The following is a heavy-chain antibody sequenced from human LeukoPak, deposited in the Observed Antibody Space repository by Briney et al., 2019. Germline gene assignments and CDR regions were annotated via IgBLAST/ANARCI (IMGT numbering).Heavy chain of an antibody. CDR3: AKDSGLWFGEILGYFDY. CDR2: ISYDGSNK. V-gene: IGHV3-30*18. D-gene: IGHD3-10*01. Sequence: QPGGSLRLSCAASGFTFSSYGMHWVRQAPGKGLEWVAVISYDGSNKYYADSVKGRFTISRDNSKNTLYLQMNSPRAEDTAVYYCAKDSGLWFGEILGYFDYWGQGTLVTVSS. CDR1: GFTFSSYG. J-gene: IGHJ4*02.